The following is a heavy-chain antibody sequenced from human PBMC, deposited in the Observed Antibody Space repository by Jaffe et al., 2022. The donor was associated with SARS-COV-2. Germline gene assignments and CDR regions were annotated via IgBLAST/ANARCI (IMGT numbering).Heavy chain of an antibody. CDR2: ISWNSGSI. CDR3: AKGWRGIDY. Sequence: EVQLVESGGGLVQPGRSLRLSCAASGFTFDDYAMHWVRQAPGKGLEWVSGISWNSGSIGYADSVKGRFTISRDNAKNSLYLQMNSLRAEDTALYYCAKGWRGIDYWGQGTLVTVSS. CDR1: GFTFDDYA. D-gene: IGHD3-16*01. V-gene: IGHV3-9*01. J-gene: IGHJ4*02.